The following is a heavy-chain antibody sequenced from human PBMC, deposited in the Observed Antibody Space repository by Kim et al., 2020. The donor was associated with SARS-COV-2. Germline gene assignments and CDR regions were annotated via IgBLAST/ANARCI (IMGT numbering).Heavy chain of an antibody. CDR3: ARDLGLDY. CDR2: IKEDGSER. CDR1: GFTFSNYW. V-gene: IGHV3-7*01. D-gene: IGHD7-27*01. Sequence: GGSLRLSCAASGFTFSNYWMTWVRQAPGKGLEWVANIKEDGSERSYVDSVKGRFTISRDNARMSLYLQMNSLRADDTAVYYCARDLGLDYWGQGSLVTVSS. J-gene: IGHJ4*02.